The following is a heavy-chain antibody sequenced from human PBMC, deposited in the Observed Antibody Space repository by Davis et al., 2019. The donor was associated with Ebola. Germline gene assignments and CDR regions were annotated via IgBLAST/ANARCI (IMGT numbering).Heavy chain of an antibody. D-gene: IGHD6-19*01. V-gene: IGHV3-9*01. J-gene: IGHJ4*02. CDR3: AKKKGSSAWYSFDY. Sequence: SLKISCAASGFTFDDYAMHWVRQAPGKGLEWVSGISWNSGSIGYADSVKGRFTISRDNAKNSLYLQMNSLRAEDTAFYYCAKKKGSSAWYSFDYWGQGTLVTVSS. CDR2: ISWNSGSI. CDR1: GFTFDDYA.